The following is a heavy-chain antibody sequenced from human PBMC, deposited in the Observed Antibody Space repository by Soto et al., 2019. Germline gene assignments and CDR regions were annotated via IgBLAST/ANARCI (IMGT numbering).Heavy chain of an antibody. V-gene: IGHV1-3*01. CDR3: ARVDNWDLRSDYYYMDV. CDR1: GYTFTSYA. D-gene: IGHD1-1*01. J-gene: IGHJ6*03. Sequence: GASVKVSCKASGYTFTSYAMHWVRQAPGQRLEWMGWINADNGNTKYSQKLQGRVTMTTDTSTSTAYMELRSLRSDDTAVYYCARVDNWDLRSDYYYMDVWGKGTTVTVSS. CDR2: INADNGNT.